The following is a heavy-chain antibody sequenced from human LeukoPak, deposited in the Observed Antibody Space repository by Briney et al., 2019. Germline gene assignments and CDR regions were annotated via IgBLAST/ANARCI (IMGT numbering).Heavy chain of an antibody. CDR1: GGSISSWY. CDR3: ARETKLMGYSSGLGFNY. V-gene: IGHV4-59*01. Sequence: SETLSLTCTVSGGSISSWYWSWIRQPPGKGLEWIGYIYDSGNTNYNTSLKTRATISVDTSKNQLSLNLSSVTAADTAVYYCARETKLMGYSSGLGFNYWGQGTLVTVSS. J-gene: IGHJ4*02. CDR2: IYDSGNT. D-gene: IGHD6-19*01.